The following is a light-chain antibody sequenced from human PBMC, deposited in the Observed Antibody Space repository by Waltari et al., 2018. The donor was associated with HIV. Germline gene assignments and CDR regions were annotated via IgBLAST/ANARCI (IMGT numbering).Light chain of an antibody. CDR1: SSDVGGYNY. V-gene: IGLV2-8*01. J-gene: IGLJ2*01. Sequence: QSALTQPPSASGSPGQSVTLSCTGTSSDVGGYNYVSWHQKNPGKAPKLVISAVIKRPSGVPARFSGSKSGNTAALTVSGLQPEDEADYYCSSHAGSKVVFGGGTRLTVL. CDR3: SSHAGSKVV. CDR2: AVI.